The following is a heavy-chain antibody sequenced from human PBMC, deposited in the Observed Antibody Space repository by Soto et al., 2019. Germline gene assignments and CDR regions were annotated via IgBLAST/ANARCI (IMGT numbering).Heavy chain of an antibody. J-gene: IGHJ4*02. CDR2: IKSNTDGGTI. CDR1: GFTFNSAP. V-gene: IGHV3-15*01. D-gene: IGHD6-19*01. CDR3: TTPAIAVAGTQPFNS. Sequence: EVQLVESGGGLVKPGESLRLSCAASGFTFNSAPMSWVRQAPGKGLEWVGRIKSNTDGGTIDYPAPVKGRFTISRDDSKNTLYLQMNSLKIEDTAVYYCTTPAIAVAGTQPFNSWGQGALVTVSS.